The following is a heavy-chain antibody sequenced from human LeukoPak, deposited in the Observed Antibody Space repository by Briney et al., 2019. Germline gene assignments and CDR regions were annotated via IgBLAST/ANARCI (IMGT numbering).Heavy chain of an antibody. V-gene: IGHV1-8*03. CDR2: MNPNSGNT. CDR3: ARASAYYRLDY. D-gene: IGHD2/OR15-2a*01. J-gene: IGHJ4*02. CDR1: GYTFTSYD. Sequence: GASVKVSCKASGYTFTSYDINWVRQATGQGLEWMGWMNPNSGNTGYAQKFQGRVTITRNTSTSTAYMELSSLRSEDTAVYCCARASAYYRLDYWGQGTLVTVSS.